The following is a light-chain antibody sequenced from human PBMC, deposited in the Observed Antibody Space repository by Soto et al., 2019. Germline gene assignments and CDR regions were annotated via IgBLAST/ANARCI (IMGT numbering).Light chain of an antibody. CDR3: SSYTSSHTHVV. V-gene: IGLV2-14*01. J-gene: IGLJ2*01. Sequence: QSVLTQPASVSGSPGQSITLSCTGTSSDVGAYNYVSWYQHHPGKAPKLMIYEVNNRPSGVYNRFSGSKSGNTASLTISGLQAEDEADYYCSSYTSSHTHVVLGVGTKVTVL. CDR2: EVN. CDR1: SSDVGAYNY.